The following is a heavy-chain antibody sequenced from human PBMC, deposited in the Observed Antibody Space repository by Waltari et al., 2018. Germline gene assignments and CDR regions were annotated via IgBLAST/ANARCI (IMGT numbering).Heavy chain of an antibody. CDR2: ISADGSDK. CDR3: LVMVRGVTFETDY. D-gene: IGHD3-10*01. J-gene: IGHJ4*02. V-gene: IGHV3-30*04. Sequence: QVLLVESGGGVVQPGRSLRLSCAASGFTFSSYSMHWVRQAPGKGLEWVAFISADGSDKYYVDSVKGRLTISRDNSKNTLYLQMNSLRADDTAVYYCLVMVRGVTFETDYWGQGTLVTVSS. CDR1: GFTFSSYS.